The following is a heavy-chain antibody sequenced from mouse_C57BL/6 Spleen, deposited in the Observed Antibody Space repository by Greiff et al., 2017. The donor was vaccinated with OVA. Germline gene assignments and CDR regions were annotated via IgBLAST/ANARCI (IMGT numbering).Heavy chain of an antibody. V-gene: IGHV1-52*01. Sequence: QVQLQQPGAELVRPGSSVKLSCKASGYTFTSYWMHWVKQRPIQGLEWIGNIDPSDSETNYNQKFKDKATLTVDKSSITAYMQLSSLTSEDSAVYYCARSLTAPFAYWGQGTLVTVSA. CDR1: GYTFTSYW. CDR3: ARSLTAPFAY. J-gene: IGHJ3*01. CDR2: IDPSDSET. D-gene: IGHD4-1*01.